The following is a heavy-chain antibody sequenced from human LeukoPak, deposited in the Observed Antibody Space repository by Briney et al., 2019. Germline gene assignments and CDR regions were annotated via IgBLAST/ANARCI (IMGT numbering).Heavy chain of an antibody. D-gene: IGHD4-23*01. Sequence: ASVKVSCKASGYTFINYYMHWVRQAPGQGLEWMGIINPSGGSTSYAQKFQGRVTMTRDTSTSTVYMELSSLRSEDTAVYYCARGGTAVIAPYAFDIWGQGTMVTVSS. J-gene: IGHJ3*02. CDR1: GYTFINYY. CDR3: ARGGTAVIAPYAFDI. V-gene: IGHV1-46*01. CDR2: INPSGGST.